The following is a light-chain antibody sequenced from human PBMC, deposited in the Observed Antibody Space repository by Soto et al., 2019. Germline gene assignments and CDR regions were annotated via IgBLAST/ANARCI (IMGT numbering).Light chain of an antibody. CDR1: QSISSY. CDR2: AAS. CDR3: QQYNSYPWT. Sequence: DIQMTQSPSSLSSSVGDRVTITSLASQSISSYFNWYQQKPGKAPKLLIYAASSLQSGVPSRFSGSGSGTEFTLTISSLQPDDFATYYCQQYNSYPWTFGQGTKVDIK. V-gene: IGKV1-39*01. J-gene: IGKJ1*01.